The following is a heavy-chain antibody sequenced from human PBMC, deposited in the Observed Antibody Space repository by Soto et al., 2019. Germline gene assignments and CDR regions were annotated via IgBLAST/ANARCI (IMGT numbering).Heavy chain of an antibody. J-gene: IGHJ3*02. CDR1: GGSISSSSYY. CDR3: ARRTMTTANYDAFDI. Sequence: SETLSLTCTVSGGSISSSSYYWGWIRQPPGKGLEWIGSIYYSGSTYYNPSLKSRVTISVDTSKNQFSLKLSSVTAADTAVNYCARRTMTTANYDAFDIWGQGTMVTVSS. V-gene: IGHV4-39*01. CDR2: IYYSGST. D-gene: IGHD4-17*01.